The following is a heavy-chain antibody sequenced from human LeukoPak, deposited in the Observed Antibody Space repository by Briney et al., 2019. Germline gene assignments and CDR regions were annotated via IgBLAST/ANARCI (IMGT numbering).Heavy chain of an antibody. CDR2: MYTSGST. CDR1: GGSINSGTYY. D-gene: IGHD6-6*01. J-gene: IGHJ4*02. V-gene: IGHV4-61*02. Sequence: PSETLSLTCTVSGGSINSGTYYWSWIRQPAGKGLEWYGRMYTSGSTNYNPSLESRVTISVDTSKNQFSLKLSSVTAADTAVYYCARGEKGSSSGSINYWGQGTLVTVSS. CDR3: ARGEKGSSSGSINY.